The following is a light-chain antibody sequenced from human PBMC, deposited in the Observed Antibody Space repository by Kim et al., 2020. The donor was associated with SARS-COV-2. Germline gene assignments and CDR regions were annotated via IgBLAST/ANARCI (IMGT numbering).Light chain of an antibody. CDR3: LQNYNYPHT. J-gene: IGKJ2*01. CDR2: AAS. Sequence: SAFVGDRVTITCRASQDIRNDLGWYQQKPGKAPKLLIYAASTLQSGVPSRFSDSGSATDFTLTISSLQAEDFATYYCLQNYNYPHTFGQGTKLEI. CDR1: QDIRND. V-gene: IGKV1-6*01.